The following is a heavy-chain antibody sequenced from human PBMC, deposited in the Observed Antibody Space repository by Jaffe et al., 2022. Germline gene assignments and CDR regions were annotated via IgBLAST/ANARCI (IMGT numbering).Heavy chain of an antibody. V-gene: IGHV1-2*02. CDR3: ARDLLHYYDSSGYPPRNGDY. D-gene: IGHD3-22*01. Sequence: QVQLVQSGAEVKKPGASVKVSCKASGYTFTGYYMHWVRQAPGQGLEWMGWINPNSGGTNYAQKFQGRVTMTRDTSISTAYMELSRLRSDDTAVYYCARDLLHYYDSSGYPPRNGDYWGQGTLVTVSS. CDR1: GYTFTGYY. J-gene: IGHJ4*02. CDR2: INPNSGGT.